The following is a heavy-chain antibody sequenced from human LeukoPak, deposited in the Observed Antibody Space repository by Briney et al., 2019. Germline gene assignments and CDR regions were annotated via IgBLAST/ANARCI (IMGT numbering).Heavy chain of an antibody. D-gene: IGHD5-24*01. J-gene: IGHJ4*02. Sequence: SVKVSCKPSGGSFRSYGVSWVRQAPGQGLEWMVGIIPIFRTTNYEQRFRGRVTITTDESTSSVYMELSSLRSEDTAVYYCARSQRAGYNVYYFDSWGQGTLVTVSS. V-gene: IGHV1-69*05. CDR3: ARSQRAGYNVYYFDS. CDR1: GGSFRSYG. CDR2: IIPIFRTT.